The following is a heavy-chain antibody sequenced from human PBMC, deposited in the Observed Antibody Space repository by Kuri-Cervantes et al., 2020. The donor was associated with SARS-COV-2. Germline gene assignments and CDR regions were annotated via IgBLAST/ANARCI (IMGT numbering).Heavy chain of an antibody. CDR1: GYTFTSYD. J-gene: IGHJ5*02. CDR3: ASRGCSSTSCYTYWFDP. D-gene: IGHD2-2*02. CDR2: MNPNSGNT. V-gene: IGHV1-8*03. Sequence: ASVKVSCKASGYTFTSYDINWVRQATGQGLEWMGWMNPNSGNTGYAQKFQGRVTITRNTSISTAYMELSSLRSEDTAVYYCASRGCSSTSCYTYWFDPWGQGTLVTVSS.